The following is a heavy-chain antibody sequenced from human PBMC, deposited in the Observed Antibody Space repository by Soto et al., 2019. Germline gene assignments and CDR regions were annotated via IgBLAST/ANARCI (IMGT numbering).Heavy chain of an antibody. J-gene: IGHJ4*02. V-gene: IGHV3-30-3*01. D-gene: IGHD6-6*01. CDR3: ARDSRGSIAAPYYFDY. CDR1: GFTFSSFA. Sequence: LRLSCAASGFTFSSFAMHWVRQAPGKGLEWVAVISYDGSNKYYADSVKGRFTISRDNSKNTLYLQMNSLRAEDTAVYYCARDSRGSIAAPYYFDYWGQGTLVTVSS. CDR2: ISYDGSNK.